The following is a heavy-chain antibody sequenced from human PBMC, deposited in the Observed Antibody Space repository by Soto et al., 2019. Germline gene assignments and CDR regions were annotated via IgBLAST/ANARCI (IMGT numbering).Heavy chain of an antibody. CDR1: GFTLRGYA. D-gene: IGHD1-26*01. CDR3: AREGDGRPAKDYYDGMDV. CDR2: TSYDGSKE. Sequence: QVQLVESGGGVVQPGRSLRLSCTASGFTLRGYAMHWVRQAPGRGVEWVALTSYDGSKEYYTDSVKGRFTISRDNSKNTLYLQMNSLRADDTAGYYCAREGDGRPAKDYYDGMDVWGQGTTVTVSS. V-gene: IGHV3-30-3*01. J-gene: IGHJ6*02.